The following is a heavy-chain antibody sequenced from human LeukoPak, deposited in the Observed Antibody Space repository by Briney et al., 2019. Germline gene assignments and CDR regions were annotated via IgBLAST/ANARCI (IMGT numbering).Heavy chain of an antibody. CDR1: GYTFTSYG. D-gene: IGHD6-19*01. V-gene: IGHV1-18*01. CDR2: ISAYNGNT. Sequence: ASVKVSCKASGYTFTSYGISWVRQAPGQGLEWIGWISAYNGNTNYAQKLQGRVTMTTDTSTSTAYMELRSLRSDDTAVYYCARGSGGYSSGWLDYWGQGTLVTVSS. CDR3: ARGSGGYSSGWLDY. J-gene: IGHJ4*02.